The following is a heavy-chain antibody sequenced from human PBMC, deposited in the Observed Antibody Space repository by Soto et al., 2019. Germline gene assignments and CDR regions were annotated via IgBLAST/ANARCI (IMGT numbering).Heavy chain of an antibody. CDR2: TKNKAQSYII. V-gene: IGHV3-72*01. J-gene: IGHJ5*02. Sequence: EVQLVESGGDLVQPGGSLRLSCAASGFTLSDHYMDWVRQAPGKGLEWVARTKNKAQSYIIEYAASVKGRFTISREDSKYSLYLQMNSLNTDNTAVYYCTCWIAARCSWGKGSLITVSS. D-gene: IGHD6-6*01. CDR3: TCWIAARCS. CDR1: GFTLSDHY.